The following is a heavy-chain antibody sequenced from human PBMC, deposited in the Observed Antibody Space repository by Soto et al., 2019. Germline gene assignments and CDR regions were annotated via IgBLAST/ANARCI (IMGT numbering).Heavy chain of an antibody. Sequence: GGSMRSSCAASGFTFGSYSMHWARQAPGKRLAWVSRIESDVSRTNYADSVKGRFTISRDNAKNTLYLQMNSLRAEDTAVYYCARVMTTVTTNAAFDIWGQGTMVTVSS. CDR2: IESDVSRT. CDR1: GFTFGSYS. D-gene: IGHD4-17*01. CDR3: ARVMTTVTTNAAFDI. V-gene: IGHV3-74*01. J-gene: IGHJ3*02.